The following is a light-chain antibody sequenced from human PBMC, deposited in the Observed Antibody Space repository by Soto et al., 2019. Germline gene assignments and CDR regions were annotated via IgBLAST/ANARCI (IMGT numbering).Light chain of an antibody. CDR1: ISDIGGYNF. Sequence: QSALTQPASVSGSPGQSITISCTGTISDIGGYNFISGYQHHPGKPPKLVIYDVNNRPSGLSYRFSGSKSGNTASLTISGLQAEDEADYYCASYTRTTTLVFGGGTKVTVL. V-gene: IGLV2-14*01. J-gene: IGLJ2*01. CDR3: ASYTRTTTLV. CDR2: DVN.